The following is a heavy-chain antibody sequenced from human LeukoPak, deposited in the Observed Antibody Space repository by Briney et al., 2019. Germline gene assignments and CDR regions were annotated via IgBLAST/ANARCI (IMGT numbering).Heavy chain of an antibody. D-gene: IGHD6-6*01. V-gene: IGHV3-74*01. J-gene: IGHJ4*02. CDR3: VGTIASRGSEY. CDR1: GFTFTNYW. CDR2: LPPDELGI. Sequence: GGSLRLSCAASGFTFTNYWMHWVRQAPGMGLVWVSRLPPDELGIIYADSVKGRFTASRDNAKNTVYLQMNNLRVDDTAMYYCVGTIASRGSEYWGQGALVTVSS.